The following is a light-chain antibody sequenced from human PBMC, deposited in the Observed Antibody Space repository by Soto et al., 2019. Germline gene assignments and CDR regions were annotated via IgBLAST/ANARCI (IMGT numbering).Light chain of an antibody. CDR3: GTWDSNLNNGVV. CDR1: SSTIGANY. V-gene: IGLV1-51*01. CDR2: DNH. J-gene: IGLJ2*01. Sequence: QSVLTQPPSVCAAPGERVIIFCSGSSSTIGANYVSWYQQFPGTAPILLIYDNHHRPSGIPDRFSGSKSGTSATLVITGLQTGDEADYYCGTWDSNLNNGVVFGGGTKLTVL.